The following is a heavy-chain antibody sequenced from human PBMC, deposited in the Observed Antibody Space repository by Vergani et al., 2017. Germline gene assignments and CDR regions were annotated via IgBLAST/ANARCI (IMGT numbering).Heavy chain of an antibody. V-gene: IGHV4-34*01. Sequence: QVQLQEWGAGLLKTSETLSLTCGVSGGSFSDYYWSWIRQAPGMGLEWIGEVNHGGSTNYNPSLKSRVSISVDTSKNQFSLQLTSVTAADTAVYYCARDGGDYDKDALDLWGLGTMVTV. CDR2: VNHGGST. D-gene: IGHD2-21*02. CDR1: GGSFSDYY. J-gene: IGHJ3*01. CDR3: ARDGGDYDKDALDL.